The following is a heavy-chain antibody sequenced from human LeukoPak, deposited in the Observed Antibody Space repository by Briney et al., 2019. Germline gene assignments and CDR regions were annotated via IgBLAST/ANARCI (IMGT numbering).Heavy chain of an antibody. D-gene: IGHD6-6*01. Sequence: GGSLRLSCAASGFTFSSYSMNWVRQAPGKGLEWVSYISSSSSTIYYADSVKGRFTISRDNAKNSLYLQMNSLRAEDTAVYYCARAAVKYSSSPFDYWGQGTLVTVSS. V-gene: IGHV3-48*01. CDR3: ARAAVKYSSSPFDY. J-gene: IGHJ4*02. CDR2: ISSSSSTI. CDR1: GFTFSSYS.